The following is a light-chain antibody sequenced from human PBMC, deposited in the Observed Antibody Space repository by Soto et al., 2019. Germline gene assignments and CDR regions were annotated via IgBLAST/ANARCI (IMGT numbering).Light chain of an antibody. J-gene: IGLJ2*01. CDR3: SSYTSSSTRV. Sequence: QSALTQPASVSGSPGQSITISCTGTSSDVGGYNYVSWYQQHPGKAPKLMIYDVSNRPSGVSNRFSGSKSGNTASLTISGLKAEDEADYYCSSYTSSSTRVFGGGTKPTVL. CDR1: SSDVGGYNY. V-gene: IGLV2-14*01. CDR2: DVS.